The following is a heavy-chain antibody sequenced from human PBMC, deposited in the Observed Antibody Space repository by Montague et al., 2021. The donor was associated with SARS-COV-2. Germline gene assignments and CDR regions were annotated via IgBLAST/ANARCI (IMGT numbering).Heavy chain of an antibody. V-gene: IGHV4-34*01. CDR2: INHSGST. Sequence: SETLSLTCAVYGGSFSGYYWSWIRQPPGKGLEWIGEINHSGSTNYNPSLKSRVTISVDTSKNQFSLKLSSVTAADTAVYYCARSTKRVFTCDYDSSGDASDYWGQGTLVTVSS. CDR1: GGSFSGYY. J-gene: IGHJ4*02. D-gene: IGHD3-22*01. CDR3: ARSTKRVFTCDYDSSGDASDY.